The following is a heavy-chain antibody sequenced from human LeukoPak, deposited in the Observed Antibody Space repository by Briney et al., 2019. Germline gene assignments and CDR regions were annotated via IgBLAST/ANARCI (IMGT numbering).Heavy chain of an antibody. D-gene: IGHD3-10*01. J-gene: IGHJ6*02. CDR3: ARVRYYGSGSYYNGYYYYGMDV. Sequence: SVKVSCKASGGTFSSYAISWVRQAPGQGLEWMGRIIPILGIANYAQKFQGRVTITADKSTSTAYMELSSLRSEDTAVYYCARVRYYGSGSYYNGYYYYGMDVWGQGTTVTVSS. CDR2: IIPILGIA. CDR1: GGTFSSYA. V-gene: IGHV1-69*04.